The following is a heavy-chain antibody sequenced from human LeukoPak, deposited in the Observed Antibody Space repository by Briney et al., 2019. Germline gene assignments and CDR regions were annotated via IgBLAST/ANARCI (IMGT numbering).Heavy chain of an antibody. CDR3: AAGKVDY. CDR2: ISYDGSTK. D-gene: IGHD4-23*01. CDR1: GVTFSSYY. J-gene: IGHJ4*02. Sequence: GGSLRLSCAASGVTFSSYYMHWGRQAPGKGLEGGAVISYDGSTKNYADSVKGRFTISRDNSKNTLYLQMNSLRAEDTAVYYCAAGKVDYWGQGTLVTVSS. V-gene: IGHV3-30*03.